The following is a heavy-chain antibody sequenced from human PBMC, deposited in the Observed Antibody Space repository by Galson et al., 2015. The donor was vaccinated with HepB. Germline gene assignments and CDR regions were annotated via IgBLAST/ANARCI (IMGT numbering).Heavy chain of an antibody. V-gene: IGHV3-30*18. CDR1: GFTFNTQS. Sequence: SLRLSCAVSGFTFNTQSTHWVRQAPGKGLEWVAVRSYDGSNKFYADSVRGRFTISRDTSKNTLYLHMTSLRAEDTAVYYCAKPHNSTWSMRGDASIIWGQGTMVTVSS. CDR2: RSYDGSNK. CDR3: AKPHNSTWSMRGDASII. J-gene: IGHJ3*02. D-gene: IGHD6-13*01.